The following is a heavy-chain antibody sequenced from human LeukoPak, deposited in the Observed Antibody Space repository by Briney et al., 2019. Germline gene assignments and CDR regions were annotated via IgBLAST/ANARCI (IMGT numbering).Heavy chain of an antibody. CDR3: ARGGSSGYYLGY. D-gene: IGHD3-22*01. Sequence: SETLSLTCTVSGGSISSSGYYWGWIRQPPGKGLEWIGTIYHSGSTYYNPSLKSRVTISVDTSKNQFSLKLSSVTAADTAVYYCARGGSSGYYLGYWGQGTLVTVSS. CDR1: GGSISSSGYY. V-gene: IGHV4-39*07. J-gene: IGHJ4*02. CDR2: IYHSGST.